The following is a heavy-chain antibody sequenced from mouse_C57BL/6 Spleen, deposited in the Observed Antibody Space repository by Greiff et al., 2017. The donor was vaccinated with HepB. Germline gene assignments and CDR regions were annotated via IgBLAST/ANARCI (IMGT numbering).Heavy chain of an antibody. Sequence: VQLQQPGAELVRPGTSVKLSCKASGYTFTSYWMHWVKQRPGQGLEWIGVIDPSDSYTNYNQKFKGKATLTVDTSSSTAYMQLSSLTSEDSAVYYCAREGWLPSFAYWGQGTMVTVSA. V-gene: IGHV1-59*01. CDR2: IDPSDSYT. CDR1: GYTFTSYW. J-gene: IGHJ3*01. D-gene: IGHD2-3*01. CDR3: AREGWLPSFAY.